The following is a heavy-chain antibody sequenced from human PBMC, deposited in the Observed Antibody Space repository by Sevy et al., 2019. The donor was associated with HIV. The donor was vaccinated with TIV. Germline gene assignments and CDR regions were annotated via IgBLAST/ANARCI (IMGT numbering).Heavy chain of an antibody. CDR1: GFTFSNHA. J-gene: IGHJ3*02. D-gene: IGHD2-8*02. CDR3: ARDRKVLLVVYAIPFDAFDI. Sequence: GGSLRLSCTASGFTFSNHAMHWVRQGPGKGPEWVAFIRNDGSHEYYPDSLKGRFTIAGDNSKNTLYLQMNSLRPEDTAVYYCARDRKVLLVVYAIPFDAFDIWGQGTMVTVSS. CDR2: IRNDGSHE. V-gene: IGHV3-30*02.